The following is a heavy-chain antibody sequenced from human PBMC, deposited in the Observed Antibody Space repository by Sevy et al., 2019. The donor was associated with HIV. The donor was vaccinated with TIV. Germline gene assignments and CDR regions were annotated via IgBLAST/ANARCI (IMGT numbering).Heavy chain of an antibody. J-gene: IGHJ6*02. V-gene: IGHV1-8*01. CDR1: GYTFFSYD. Sequence: ASVKVSCKASGYTFFSYDINWVRQATGQGLEWMGRMNPNSGDTDFAQKFQDRVTLTRNTSISTAYMELSSLGGEDTAVYYCVSGWGIAVGGPYHYAMDVWGQGTTVTVSS. CDR2: MNPNSGDT. CDR3: VSGWGIAVGGPYHYAMDV. D-gene: IGHD6-19*01.